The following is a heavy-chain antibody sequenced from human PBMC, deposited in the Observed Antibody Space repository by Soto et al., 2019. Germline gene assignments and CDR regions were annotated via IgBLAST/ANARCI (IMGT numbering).Heavy chain of an antibody. D-gene: IGHD3-10*01. CDR1: GGSINSGRYS. Sequence: SETLSLTCTVSGGSINSGRYSWSWIGQPPGKGLEWIGYIYHSGSAYYNPSLKSRATISVDKSKNQFSLRLSSVTAAETAKYYCARASMFRGIQYYGMDVWRQGTTVTVSS. V-gene: IGHV4-30-2*01. CDR3: ARASMFRGIQYYGMDV. J-gene: IGHJ6*02. CDR2: IYHSGSA.